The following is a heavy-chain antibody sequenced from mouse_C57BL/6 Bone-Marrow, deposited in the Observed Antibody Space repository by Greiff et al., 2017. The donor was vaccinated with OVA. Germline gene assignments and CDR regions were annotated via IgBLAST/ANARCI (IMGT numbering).Heavy chain of an antibody. CDR3: ARLDYDYVDY. CDR1: GYTFTSYW. J-gene: IGHJ2*01. CDR2: IDPSDSYT. V-gene: IGHV1-50*01. D-gene: IGHD2-4*01. Sequence: QVHVKQPGAELVKPGASVKLSCKASGYTFTSYWMQWVKQRPGQGLEWIGEIDPSDSYTNYNQKFKGKATLTVDTSSSTAYMQLSSLTSEDSAVYYCARLDYDYVDYWGQGTTLTVSS.